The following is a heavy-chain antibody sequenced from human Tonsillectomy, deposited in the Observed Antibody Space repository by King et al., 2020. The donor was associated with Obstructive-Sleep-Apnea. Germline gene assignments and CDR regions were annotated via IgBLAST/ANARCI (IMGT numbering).Heavy chain of an antibody. V-gene: IGHV3-48*04. J-gene: IGHJ4*02. CDR1: GFTFSSYS. D-gene: IGHD2/OR15-2a*01. CDR2: ISSSSSTI. Sequence: VQLVESGGGLVQPGGSLRLSCAASGFTFSSYSMNWVRQAPGKGLEWVSYISSSSSTIYYADSVKGRFTISRDNAKNSLYLQMKSLRAEDTAVYYCARVLSFDFWGQGTLVTVSS. CDR3: ARVLSFDF.